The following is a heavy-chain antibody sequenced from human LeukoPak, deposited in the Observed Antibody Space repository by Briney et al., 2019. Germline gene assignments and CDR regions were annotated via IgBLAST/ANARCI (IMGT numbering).Heavy chain of an antibody. CDR1: GGTXSSSA. CDR3: ARDQGLTAPPPYGLDV. V-gene: IGHV1-69*04. J-gene: IGHJ6*02. D-gene: IGHD4/OR15-4a*01. CDR2: IIPVLNIT. Sequence: SVKVSCKTSGGTXSSSAITWVRQAPGQGLEWMGRIIPVLNITSYAQKFQGRVTITADTSTSTVYMELSSLRSEETAVYYCARDQGLTAPPPYGLDVWGQGTTVIVSS.